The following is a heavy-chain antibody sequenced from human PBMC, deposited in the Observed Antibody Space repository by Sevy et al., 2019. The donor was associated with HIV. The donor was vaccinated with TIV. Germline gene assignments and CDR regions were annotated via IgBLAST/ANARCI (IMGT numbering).Heavy chain of an antibody. CDR3: ARDAVGARHFDF. D-gene: IGHD1-26*01. Sequence: ASVKVSCKTSGYLFTDYGINWVRQAPGQGLEWMGWGSAANDFRNYAERFQARLIMTTDRFTTTSYMELTNLRSDDTAVYYCARDAVGARHFDFWGQGALVTVSS. V-gene: IGHV1-18*01. CDR1: GYLFTDYG. J-gene: IGHJ4*02. CDR2: GSAANDFR.